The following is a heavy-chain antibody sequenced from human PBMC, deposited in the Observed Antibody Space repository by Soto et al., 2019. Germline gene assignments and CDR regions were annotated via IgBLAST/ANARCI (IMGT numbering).Heavy chain of an antibody. CDR2: IYYSGST. V-gene: IGHV4-39*01. D-gene: IGHD4-17*01. CDR3: ARTGRGDYEKYYFDY. CDR1: GGSISSSSYY. Sequence: SETLSLTCTVSGGSISSSSYYWGWIRQPPGKGLEWIGSIYYSGSTYYNPSLKSRVTISVDTSKNQFSLKLSSVTAADTAVYYCARTGRGDYEKYYFDYWGQGTLVTVSS. J-gene: IGHJ4*02.